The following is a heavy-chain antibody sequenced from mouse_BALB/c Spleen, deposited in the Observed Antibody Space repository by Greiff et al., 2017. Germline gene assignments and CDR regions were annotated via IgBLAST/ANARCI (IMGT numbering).Heavy chain of an antibody. J-gene: IGHJ4*01. CDR2: INPGSGGT. Sequence: QVQLKESGAELVRPGTSVKVSCKASGYAFTNYLIEWVKQRPGQGLEWIGVINPGSGGTNYNEKFKGKATLTADKSSSTAYMQLSSLTSDDSAVYFCARRGSYYDKVPDYYAMDYWGQGTSVTVSS. V-gene: IGHV1-54*01. D-gene: IGHD2-4*01. CDR1: GYAFTNYL. CDR3: ARRGSYYDKVPDYYAMDY.